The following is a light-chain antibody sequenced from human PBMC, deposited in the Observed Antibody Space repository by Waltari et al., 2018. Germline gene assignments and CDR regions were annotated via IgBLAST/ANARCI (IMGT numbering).Light chain of an antibody. Sequence: DIKMTQSPPTLSASVGDRVPITCRASQSLGSWLAWYQQKPGKAPKLLTHKTSSSQTGVPSRFSGSGSGTEVSLTISSLQPDDFATYYGHQYETYSQPFGQGTKVEIK. V-gene: IGKV1-5*03. CDR3: HQYETYSQP. CDR1: QSLGSW. CDR2: KTS. J-gene: IGKJ1*01.